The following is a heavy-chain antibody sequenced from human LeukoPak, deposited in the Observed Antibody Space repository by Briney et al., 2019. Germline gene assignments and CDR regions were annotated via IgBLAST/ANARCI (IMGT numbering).Heavy chain of an antibody. CDR3: ARGDVVVVVQDYYYYGMDV. J-gene: IGHJ6*02. CDR1: GGSISSYY. V-gene: IGHV4-59*08. CDR2: IYYSGST. D-gene: IGHD2-15*01. Sequence: SETLSLTCTVSGGSISSYYCSWIRQPPGKGLEWIGYIYYSGSTNYNPSLKSRVTISVDTSKNEISLKLSSVTAADTAVYYCARGDVVVVVQDYYYYGMDVWGQGTTVTVSS.